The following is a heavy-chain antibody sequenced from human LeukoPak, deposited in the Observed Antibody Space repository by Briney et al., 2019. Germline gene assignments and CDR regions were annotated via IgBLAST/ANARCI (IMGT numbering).Heavy chain of an antibody. CDR2: IYYSGST. Sequence: SETLSLTCTVSGGSISSYYWSWIRQPPGKGLEWIGYIYYSGSTNYNPSLKSRVTISVDTSKNQFSLKLSSVTAADTAVYYCARKGPGYYMDVWGKGTTVTVSS. V-gene: IGHV4-59*01. D-gene: IGHD7-27*01. J-gene: IGHJ6*03. CDR3: ARKGPGYYMDV. CDR1: GGSISSYY.